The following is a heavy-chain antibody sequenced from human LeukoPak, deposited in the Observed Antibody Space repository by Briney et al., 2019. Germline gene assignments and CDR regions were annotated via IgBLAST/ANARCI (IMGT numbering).Heavy chain of an antibody. D-gene: IGHD2-8*01. CDR3: AKDQDCSNGICYTGFDY. Sequence: AGGSLRLSCAASGFTFSSYAISWGRQAPGKGLELGSAISGGGVSTYYAASVKGRFNISRENSKHTLYLQMKRLRAEDTAVYYCAKDQDCSNGICYTGFDYWGQGTLVTVSS. CDR2: ISGGGVST. J-gene: IGHJ4*02. V-gene: IGHV3-23*01. CDR1: GFTFSSYA.